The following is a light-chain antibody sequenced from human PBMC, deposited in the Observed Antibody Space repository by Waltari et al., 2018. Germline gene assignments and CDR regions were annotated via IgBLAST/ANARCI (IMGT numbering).Light chain of an antibody. CDR3: SSHTSSRTRV. J-gene: IGLJ3*02. CDR2: DVT. Sequence: QSALTQPASASGSPGQSITISCTGPSSDVGAYHYVSWYQQHPGKVPNLMFYDVTYRPSGISNRFSGSKSGITAFLTISGLQAEDEADYYCSSHTSSRTRVFGGGTELTVL. V-gene: IGLV2-14*03. CDR1: SSDVGAYHY.